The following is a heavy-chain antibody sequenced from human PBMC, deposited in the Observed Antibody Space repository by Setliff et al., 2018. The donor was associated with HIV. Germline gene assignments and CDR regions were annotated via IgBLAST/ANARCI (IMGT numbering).Heavy chain of an antibody. Sequence: SETLSLTCTVSGGSIRSDSYYWTWIRQPAGEGLECIGRIYSSGNTNYNPSLESRVTISVDTSKNQFPLKLSSVTAADTAVYYCAREEKLSAVAGTMYYYYAMDVWGQGTTVTVSS. CDR2: IYSSGNT. CDR1: GGSIRSDSYY. J-gene: IGHJ6*02. D-gene: IGHD6-19*01. CDR3: AREEKLSAVAGTMYYYYAMDV. V-gene: IGHV4-61*02.